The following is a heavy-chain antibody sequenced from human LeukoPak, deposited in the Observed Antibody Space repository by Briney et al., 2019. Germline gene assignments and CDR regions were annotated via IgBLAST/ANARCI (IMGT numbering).Heavy chain of an antibody. CDR1: GGSFSGYY. Sequence: SETLSLTCAVYGGSFSGYYWSWIRQPPGKGLEWIGEINHSGSTNYNPSLKSRVTISVDTSKNQFSLKLSSVTAADTAVYYCARRYSITIFGVVPIDIWGPGTMVTVSS. V-gene: IGHV4-34*01. CDR2: INHSGST. CDR3: ARRYSITIFGVVPIDI. D-gene: IGHD3-3*01. J-gene: IGHJ3*02.